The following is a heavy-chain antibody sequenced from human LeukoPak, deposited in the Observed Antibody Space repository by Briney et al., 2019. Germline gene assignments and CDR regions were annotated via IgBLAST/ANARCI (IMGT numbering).Heavy chain of an antibody. CDR1: GLTFSTYG. V-gene: IGHV3-30*02. CDR2: IGHDGAKI. CDR3: AKDHVTWGNRYFDH. J-gene: IGHJ4*02. Sequence: GGSLRLSCAASGLTFSTYGMHWVRQAPGKGLEWVAFIGHDGAKIYYADSVQGRFTISRDNSKNTLYLEMNSLSGEDTALYYCAKDHVTWGNRYFDHWGQGTLGTVSS. D-gene: IGHD3-16*01.